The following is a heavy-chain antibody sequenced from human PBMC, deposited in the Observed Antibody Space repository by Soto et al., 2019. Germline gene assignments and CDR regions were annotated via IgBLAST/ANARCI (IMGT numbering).Heavy chain of an antibody. CDR2: ISSSGSTR. Sequence: LRLSCAASGFTFSDYYMSWIRQTPGKGLEWVSYISSSGSTRYYADSVKGRFTISRDNAKNSLYLQMNSQRAEDTAVYYCARVGWVAANFFDYWGQGPLVTVYS. V-gene: IGHV3-11*01. D-gene: IGHD1-26*01. J-gene: IGHJ4*02. CDR3: ARVGWVAANFFDY. CDR1: GFTFSDYY.